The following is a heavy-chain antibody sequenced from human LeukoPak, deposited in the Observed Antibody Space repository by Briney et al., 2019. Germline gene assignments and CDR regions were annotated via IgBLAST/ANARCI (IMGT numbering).Heavy chain of an antibody. J-gene: IGHJ4*02. V-gene: IGHV4-39*01. CDR3: ARHGNWDPFDY. Sequence: SETLSLTCTVSGGSISNNNYYWAWIRQPPGKGLECIGSIYYSGSTYYKPSLKSRLTISVDSSKNQFSLKMNSVTAADTAVYYCARHGNWDPFDYWGQGTLVTVSS. D-gene: IGHD7-27*01. CDR2: IYYSGST. CDR1: GGSISNNNYY.